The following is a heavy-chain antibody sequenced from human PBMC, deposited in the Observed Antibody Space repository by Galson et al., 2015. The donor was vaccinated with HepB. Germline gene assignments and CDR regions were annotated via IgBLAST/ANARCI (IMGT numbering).Heavy chain of an antibody. CDR2: ISSSGSTI. CDR1: GFTFSSYE. V-gene: IGHV3-48*03. D-gene: IGHD3-22*01. CDR3: ASVGYYFLDAFDI. Sequence: SLRLSCAASGFTFSSYEMNWVRQAPGKGLEWVSYISSSGSTIYYADSVKGRFTISRDNAKNSLYLQMNSLRAEDTAVYYCASVGYYFLDAFDIWGQGTMVTVSS. J-gene: IGHJ3*02.